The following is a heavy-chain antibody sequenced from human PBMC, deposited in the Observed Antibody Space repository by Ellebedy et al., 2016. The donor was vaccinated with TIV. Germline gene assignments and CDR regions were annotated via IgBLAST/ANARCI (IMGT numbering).Heavy chain of an antibody. J-gene: IGHJ4*02. CDR1: GFTFRGYW. V-gene: IGHV3-7*03. Sequence: GESLKIPCAASGFTFRGYWMSWVRQAPGKGLEWVANIKEDGSEAYSVDSVKGRFTISRDNAKNSLYLQMSNLRAEETAVFYCARVGGRHSTGTGFYWGQGNRVTVST. CDR3: ARVGGRHSTGTGFY. CDR2: IKEDGSEA. D-gene: IGHD3-16*01.